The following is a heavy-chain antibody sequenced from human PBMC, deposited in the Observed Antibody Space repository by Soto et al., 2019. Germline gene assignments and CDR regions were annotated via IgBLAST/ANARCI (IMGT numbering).Heavy chain of an antibody. D-gene: IGHD5-12*01. CDR3: ARDPSGYDYDY. CDR1: GFTFSSYW. J-gene: IGHJ4*02. V-gene: IGHV3-7*01. CDR2: IKQDGSEK. Sequence: EVQLVESGGGLVQPGGSLRLSCAASGFTFSSYWMSWVRQAPGQGLEWVANIKQDGSEKYYVDSVKGRFTISRDNAKNSLYLQMNSLRAEDTAVYYCARDPSGYDYDYWGQGTLVTVSS.